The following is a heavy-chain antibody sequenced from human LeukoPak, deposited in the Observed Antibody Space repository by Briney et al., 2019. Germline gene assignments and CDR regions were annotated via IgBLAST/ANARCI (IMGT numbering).Heavy chain of an antibody. D-gene: IGHD6-19*01. J-gene: IGHJ4*02. CDR2: IYPGDSDT. CDR1: GYSFTSYW. CDR3: ARSPSSGWYGEHRKFDY. Sequence: GESLKISCKGSGYSFTSYWIGWVRQMPGKGLEWMGIIYPGDSDTRYSPSFQGQVTISADKSISTAYLQWSSLKASDTAMYYCARSPSSGWYGEHRKFDYWGQGTLVTVSS. V-gene: IGHV5-51*01.